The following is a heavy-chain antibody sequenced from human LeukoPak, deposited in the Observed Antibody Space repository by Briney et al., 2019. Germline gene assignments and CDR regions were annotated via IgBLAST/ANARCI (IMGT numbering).Heavy chain of an antibody. Sequence: PSETLSLTCNVSGASINSYRWTWIRQPPGKGLEWIGEINHSGSTYYNPSLKSRVTISVDTSKNQFSLKLSSVTAADTAVYYCARGEPGITMVRNQPWGQGTLVTVSS. CDR3: ARGEPGITMVRNQP. V-gene: IGHV4-34*01. D-gene: IGHD3-10*01. CDR2: INHSGST. CDR1: GASINSYR. J-gene: IGHJ5*02.